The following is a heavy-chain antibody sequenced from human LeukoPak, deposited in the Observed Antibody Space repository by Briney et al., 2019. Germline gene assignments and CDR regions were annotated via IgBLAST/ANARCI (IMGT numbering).Heavy chain of an antibody. D-gene: IGHD2-2*03. V-gene: IGHV3-23*01. CDR3: ARASWISPPDAVC. J-gene: IGHJ4*02. CDR1: GFSFTNYA. Sequence: PGGSLRLSCVASGFSFTNYAMSWVRQAPARGPEWLSSMKGGGETFYADSVKGRCTLSRDISRNTVYLQLNNLRVEDTAIYYRARASWISPPDAVCWGQGTQVTVSS. CDR2: MKGGGET.